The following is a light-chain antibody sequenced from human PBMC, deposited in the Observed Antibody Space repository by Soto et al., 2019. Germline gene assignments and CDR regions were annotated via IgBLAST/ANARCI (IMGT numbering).Light chain of an antibody. CDR2: DVN. J-gene: IGLJ1*01. CDR3: CSYVGSYTYV. CDR1: NNDVGGYNF. V-gene: IGLV2-11*01. Sequence: QSVLTQPRSVSGSPGQSVTVSCTVTNNDVGGYNFVSWYQHHPGKAPKLMIYDVNKRPSGVPDRFSGSKSGNTASLTISGLQADDEADYYCCSYVGSYTYVFGTGTKVTLL.